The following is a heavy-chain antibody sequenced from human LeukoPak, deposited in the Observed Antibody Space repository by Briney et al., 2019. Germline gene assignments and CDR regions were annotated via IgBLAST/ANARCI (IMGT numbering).Heavy chain of an antibody. V-gene: IGHV4-4*07. J-gene: IGHJ5*02. D-gene: IGHD6-13*01. Sequence: SETLSLACTVSGGSISGYYWSWIRQPAGKGLEWIGRIYTSGSTNYDPSLKSRVTMSVDTSKNQFSLKLSSVTAADTAVYYCVAAAGPYNWFDPWGQGTLVTVSS. CDR1: GGSISGYY. CDR3: VAAAGPYNWFDP. CDR2: IYTSGST.